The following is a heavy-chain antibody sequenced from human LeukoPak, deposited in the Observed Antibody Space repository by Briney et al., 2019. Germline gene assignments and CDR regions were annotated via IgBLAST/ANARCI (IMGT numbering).Heavy chain of an antibody. V-gene: IGHV3-7*01. Sequence: PGGCLRLSCAASGFIFSSYWMSLVRQVPGKGLEWVANIKQDGSEKYYVDSVKGRFTISRDNAKNSLYLQMNSLRAEDTAVYYCASYCTNGVCRVFDYWGQGTLVTVSS. J-gene: IGHJ4*02. CDR2: IKQDGSEK. D-gene: IGHD2-8*01. CDR3: ASYCTNGVCRVFDY. CDR1: GFIFSSYW.